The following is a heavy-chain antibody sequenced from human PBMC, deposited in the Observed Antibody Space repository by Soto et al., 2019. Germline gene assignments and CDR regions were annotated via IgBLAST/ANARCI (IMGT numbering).Heavy chain of an antibody. D-gene: IGHD5-18*01. CDR2: IWYDGTNA. V-gene: IGHV3-33*01. Sequence: QVHLVESGGGVVRPGRSLRLACEASGFTFSTYGMHWVRQAPGKGLQWVAVIWYDGTNAYYADSVKWRFTISRDNSKDTLYLEMNNLRTEDTAVYYCARVEAPLIHSDHYYYGMDVWGQGTTVTV. J-gene: IGHJ6*02. CDR1: GFTFSTYG. CDR3: ARVEAPLIHSDHYYYGMDV.